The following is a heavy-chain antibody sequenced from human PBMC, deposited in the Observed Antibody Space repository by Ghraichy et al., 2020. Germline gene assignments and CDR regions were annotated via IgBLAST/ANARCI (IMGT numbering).Heavy chain of an antibody. CDR1: GFTFSSYG. Sequence: GAMRLSCAASGFTFSSYGMHWVRQAPGKGLEWVAFIRYDGSNKYYADSVKGRFTISRDNSKNTLYLQMNSLRAEDTAVYYCAKDPYYYDSSGDWGQGTLVTVSS. D-gene: IGHD3-22*01. V-gene: IGHV3-30*02. CDR2: IRYDGSNK. CDR3: AKDPYYYDSSGD. J-gene: IGHJ4*02.